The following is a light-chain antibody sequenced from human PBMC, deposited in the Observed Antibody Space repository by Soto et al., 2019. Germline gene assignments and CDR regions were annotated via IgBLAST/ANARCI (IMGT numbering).Light chain of an antibody. CDR1: SSNNGANYD. CDR3: QSYDSSLSGYV. V-gene: IGLV1-40*01. Sequence: QSVLTQPPSVSGAPGQRVTISCTGSSSNNGANYDVHWYQHLPGTAPKLLIYTNTNRPSGVPDRFSGSKSGTSASLAITGLQAEDEADYYCQSYDSSLSGYVVGTGTKLTVL. CDR2: TNT. J-gene: IGLJ1*01.